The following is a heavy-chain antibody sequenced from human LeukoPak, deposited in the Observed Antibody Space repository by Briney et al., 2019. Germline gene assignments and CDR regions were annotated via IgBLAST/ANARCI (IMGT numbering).Heavy chain of an antibody. Sequence: GESLKISCNGSGYSFTSYWIGWVRQMPGKGLEWMGIIYPGDSDTRYSPSFQGQVTISADKSISTAYLQWSSLKASYTAMYYCARHRKGYCSGGSCYGPVDYWGQGTLVTVSS. CDR2: IYPGDSDT. CDR3: ARHRKGYCSGGSCYGPVDY. V-gene: IGHV5-51*01. CDR1: GYSFTSYW. D-gene: IGHD2-15*01. J-gene: IGHJ4*02.